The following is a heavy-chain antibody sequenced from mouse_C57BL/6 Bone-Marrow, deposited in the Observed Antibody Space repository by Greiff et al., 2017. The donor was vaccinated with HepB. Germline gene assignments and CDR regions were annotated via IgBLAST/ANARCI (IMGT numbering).Heavy chain of an antibody. Sequence: VNVVESGAELARPGASVKMSCKASGYTFTSYTMHWVKQRPGQGLEWIGYITPSSGYTKYNQKFKDKATLTADKSSRTAYMKLSSLTSEDSAFYYCARSDGGFAYWGQGTLVTVSA. J-gene: IGHJ3*01. D-gene: IGHD2-3*01. CDR2: ITPSSGYT. CDR1: GYTFTSYT. CDR3: ARSDGGFAY. V-gene: IGHV1-4*01.